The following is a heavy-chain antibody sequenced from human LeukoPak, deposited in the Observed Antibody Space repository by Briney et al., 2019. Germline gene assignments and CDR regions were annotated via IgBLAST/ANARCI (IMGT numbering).Heavy chain of an antibody. CDR2: ISRSGSTI. Sequence: GGSLRLSCAASGFTFSSYEMNWVRQAPGKGLEWVSYISRSGSTIYYADSVGGRITISRDNAKNSLFLQMNSLRVEDTAVYYCAREASSDRSPYYFDYWGQGTLATVSS. CDR3: AREASSDRSPYYFDY. J-gene: IGHJ4*02. CDR1: GFTFSSYE. V-gene: IGHV3-48*03. D-gene: IGHD3-22*01.